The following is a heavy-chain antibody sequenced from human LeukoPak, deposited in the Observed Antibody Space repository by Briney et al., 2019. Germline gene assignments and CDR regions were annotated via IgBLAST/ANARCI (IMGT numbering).Heavy chain of an antibody. V-gene: IGHV1-2*02. CDR2: INPNSGGA. CDR3: ASGYCTNGVCYTGAY. Sequence: ASVKVSCKASGYTFTGYYMYWVRQAPGQGLEWMGWINPNSGGANYAQKFQGRVTMTRDTSISTAYMELSRLRSDDTAVYYCASGYCTNGVCYTGAYWGQGTLVTVSS. D-gene: IGHD2-8*01. J-gene: IGHJ4*02. CDR1: GYTFTGYY.